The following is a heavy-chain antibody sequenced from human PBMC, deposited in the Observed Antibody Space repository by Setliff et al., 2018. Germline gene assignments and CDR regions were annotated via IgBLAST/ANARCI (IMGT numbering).Heavy chain of an antibody. J-gene: IGHJ4*02. CDR1: GGSISSSSYY. CDR2: IYYSGST. CDR3: AGRATYYNFWSGYYDY. Sequence: SETLSLTCTVSGGSISSSSYYWGWIRQPPGKGLEWIGSIYYSGSTYYNPSLKSRVTISVDTSKNQFSLKLSSVTAADTAVYYCAGRATYYNFWSGYYDYWGQGTLVT. V-gene: IGHV4-39*07. D-gene: IGHD3-3*01.